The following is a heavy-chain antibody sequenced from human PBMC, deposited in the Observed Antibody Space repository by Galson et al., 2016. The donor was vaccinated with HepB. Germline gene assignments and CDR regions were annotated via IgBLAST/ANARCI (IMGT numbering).Heavy chain of an antibody. V-gene: IGHV3-11*06. D-gene: IGHD3-10*02. J-gene: IGHJ6*03. CDR3: ARVLRYHDMDV. Sequence: SLRLSCAASGFPFSDYYMTWIRQAPGKGLQRISHISSDSSYTNYADSVKGRFTISRDNAKNSLNLQMNSLRAEDTAVYYCARVLRYHDMDVWGKGTTVTVS. CDR2: ISSDSSYT. CDR1: GFPFSDYY.